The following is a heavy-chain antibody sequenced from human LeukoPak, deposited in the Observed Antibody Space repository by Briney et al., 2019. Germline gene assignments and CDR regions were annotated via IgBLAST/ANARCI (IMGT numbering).Heavy chain of an antibody. V-gene: IGHV4-59*01. Sequence: PSETLSLTCSVSGGSISGYYWSWIRQPPGKGLEWIGYIYYSGSTNYNPSLKSRITISLDTSKNQFSLKLNSVTAADTAVYYCGRRYSSTPNCREGFDVWGQGVLVPVSS. CDR1: GGSISGYY. CDR2: IYYSGST. J-gene: IGHJ4*02. CDR3: GRRYSSTPNCREGFDV. D-gene: IGHD2-2*01.